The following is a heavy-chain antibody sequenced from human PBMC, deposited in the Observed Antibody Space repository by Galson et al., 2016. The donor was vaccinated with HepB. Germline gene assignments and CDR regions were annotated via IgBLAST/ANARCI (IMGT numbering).Heavy chain of an antibody. D-gene: IGHD6-13*01. CDR3: ARIARGSSYTLGYFDL. CDR2: IGTLHDS. J-gene: IGHJ2*01. Sequence: SLRLSCAASEFTFRSYDMSWVRQSTGKGLEWVAAIGTLHDSFFPDSVQGRFSISRENVKNSLYLQLNRLRAGDTAVYYCARIARGSSYTLGYFDLWGRGTLVTVSS. CDR1: EFTFRSYD. V-gene: IGHV3-13*04.